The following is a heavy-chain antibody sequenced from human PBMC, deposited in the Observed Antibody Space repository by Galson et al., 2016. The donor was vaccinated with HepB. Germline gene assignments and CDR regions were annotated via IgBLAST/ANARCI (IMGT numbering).Heavy chain of an antibody. CDR2: TNNANGNT. V-gene: IGHV1-3*04. Sequence: SVKVSCKASGYTFTSYAIHWVRQAPGQRLEWMGWTNNANGNTEYSQSFQGRVTFTRDTSASTAYMELSSLRSEDTAVYHCARDGGSGWSRLWWGQGTLVAVSS. CDR1: GYTFTSYA. CDR3: ARDGGSGWSRLW. D-gene: IGHD6-19*01. J-gene: IGHJ4*02.